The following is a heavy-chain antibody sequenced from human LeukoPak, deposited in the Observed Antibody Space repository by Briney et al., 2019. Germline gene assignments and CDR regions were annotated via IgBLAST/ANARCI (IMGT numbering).Heavy chain of an antibody. D-gene: IGHD4-23*01. V-gene: IGHV3-7*01. CDR3: ARDRGYSTFDY. CDR1: AFTFSNYW. J-gene: IGHJ4*02. Sequence: GGSLRLSCAASAFTFSNYWMSWVRQAPGKGLEWVANIKEDGSEINYVDSVKGRFTISRDNAKNSLYLQMNSLRVDDTAVYYCARDRGYSTFDYWGQGTMVTVSS. CDR2: IKEDGSEI.